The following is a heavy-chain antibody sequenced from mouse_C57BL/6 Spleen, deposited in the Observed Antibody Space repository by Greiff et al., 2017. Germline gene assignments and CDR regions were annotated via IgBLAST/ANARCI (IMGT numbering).Heavy chain of an antibody. CDR2: IHPNSGST. J-gene: IGHJ2*01. V-gene: IGHV1-64*01. CDR1: GYTFTSYW. CDR3: ARGRGYDGKGFDY. D-gene: IGHD2-2*01. Sequence: VKLQESGAELVKPGASVKLSCKASGYTFTSYWMHWVKQRPGQGLEWIGMIHPNSGSTNYNEKFKSKATLTVDKSSSTAYMQLSSLTSEDSAVYYCARGRGYDGKGFDYWGQGTTLTVSS.